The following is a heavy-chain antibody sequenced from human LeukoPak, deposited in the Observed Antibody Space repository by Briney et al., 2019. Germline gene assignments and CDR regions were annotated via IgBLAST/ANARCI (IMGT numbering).Heavy chain of an antibody. CDR1: GFTFTSYA. J-gene: IGHJ4*02. CDR3: ARDGASYGDYPQGLDY. D-gene: IGHD4-17*01. Sequence: QSGGSLRLSCVASGFTFTSYAMHWVRQAPGKGLEWVAVISYDGSNKYYADSVKGRFTISRDNSKNTLYLQMNSLRAEDTAVYYCARDGASYGDYPQGLDYWGQGTLVTVSS. CDR2: ISYDGSNK. V-gene: IGHV3-30*04.